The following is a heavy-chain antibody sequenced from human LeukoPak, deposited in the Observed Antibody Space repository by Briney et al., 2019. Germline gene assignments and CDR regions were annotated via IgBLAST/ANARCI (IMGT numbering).Heavy chain of an antibody. V-gene: IGHV1-8*01. CDR2: MNPNSGNT. CDR1: GYTVTSYD. D-gene: IGHD4-17*01. Sequence: GASVKVSCKASGYTVTSYDINWVRQATGQGHEWMGWMNPNSGNTGYTQKFQGRVTMTRDASRSTAYMELSSLRFEDTAVYYCARGYGDYTIDYWGQGTPVTVSS. J-gene: IGHJ4*02. CDR3: ARGYGDYTIDY.